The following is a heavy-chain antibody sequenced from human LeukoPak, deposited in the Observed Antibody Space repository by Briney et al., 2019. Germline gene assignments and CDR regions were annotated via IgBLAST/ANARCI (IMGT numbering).Heavy chain of an antibody. D-gene: IGHD3-10*01. Sequence: GGSLRLFCAASGFTFSSYAMSWARQAPGKGLEWVSAISGSGGSTYYADSVKGRFTISRDNSKNTLYLQMNSLRAEDTAVYYCAKDGMVRGVIISYYYYYYGMDVWGQGTTVTVSS. CDR1: GFTFSSYA. J-gene: IGHJ6*02. CDR3: AKDGMVRGVIISYYYYYYGMDV. CDR2: ISGSGGST. V-gene: IGHV3-23*01.